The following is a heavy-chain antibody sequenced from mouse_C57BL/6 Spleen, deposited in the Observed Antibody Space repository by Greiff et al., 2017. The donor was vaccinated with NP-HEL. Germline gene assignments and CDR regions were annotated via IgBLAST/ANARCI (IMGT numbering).Heavy chain of an antibody. CDR2: IDPSDSYT. Sequence: QVQLKQPGAELVKPGASVKLSCKASGYTFTSYWMQWVKQRPGQGLEWIGEIDPSDSYTNYNQKFKGKATLTVDTSSSTAYMQLSSLTSEDSAVYYGARCYYYGSSYDYAMDYWGQGTSVTVSS. V-gene: IGHV1-50*01. CDR1: GYTFTSYW. J-gene: IGHJ4*01. D-gene: IGHD1-1*01. CDR3: ARCYYYGSSYDYAMDY.